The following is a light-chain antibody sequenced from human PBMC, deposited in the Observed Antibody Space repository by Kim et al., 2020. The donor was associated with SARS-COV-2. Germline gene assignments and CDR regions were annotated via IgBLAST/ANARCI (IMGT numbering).Light chain of an antibody. CDR2: AAS. CDR1: QGISSY. J-gene: IGKJ4*01. CDR3: QQYYSYPQT. Sequence: SASTGDRVTITCRASQGISSYLAWYQQKPGKAPKLLIYAASTLQSGVPSRFSGSGSGTDFTLTISCLQSEDFATYYCQQYYSYPQTFGGGTKVEI. V-gene: IGKV1-8*01.